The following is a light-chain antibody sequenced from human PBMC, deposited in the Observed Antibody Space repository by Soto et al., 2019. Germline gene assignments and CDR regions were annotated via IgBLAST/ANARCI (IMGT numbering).Light chain of an antibody. V-gene: IGKV3-11*01. CDR1: QSVGSY. CDR3: QQRSNWPLT. J-gene: IGKJ4*01. Sequence: EVVLTQSPATLSLFPGERAALSCRASQSVGSYLAWYQQKPGQAPRLLIYDASNRATGIPARFSGSGFATDFTLTISSLAPEDFAVYYCQQRSNWPLTFGGGTRVEIK. CDR2: DAS.